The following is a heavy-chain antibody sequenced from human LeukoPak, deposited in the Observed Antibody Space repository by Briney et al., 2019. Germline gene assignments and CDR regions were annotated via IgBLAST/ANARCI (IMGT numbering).Heavy chain of an antibody. Sequence: ASVKVSCKASGCRFTSYGISWVRQAPGQGLEWMGWISAYNGNTNYAQKLQGRVTMTTDTSTSTAYMELRSLRSDDTAVYYCARGGDGDILTGLVFDYWGQGTLVTVSS. J-gene: IGHJ4*02. D-gene: IGHD3-9*01. CDR3: ARGGDGDILTGLVFDY. CDR1: GCRFTSYG. CDR2: ISAYNGNT. V-gene: IGHV1-18*01.